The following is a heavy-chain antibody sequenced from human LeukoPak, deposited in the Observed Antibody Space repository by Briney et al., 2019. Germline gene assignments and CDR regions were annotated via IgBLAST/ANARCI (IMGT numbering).Heavy chain of an antibody. V-gene: IGHV4-59*01. CDR2: IYYSGST. Sequence: SETLSLTCTVSGGSISDYYWSWIRQPPGKGLEWIGYIYYSGSTNYNPSLKSRVTISVDTSKNQFPLKLSSVTAADTAVYYCARVGGNSLFNWFDPWGQGTLVTVSS. CDR3: ARVGGNSLFNWFDP. J-gene: IGHJ5*02. D-gene: IGHD4-23*01. CDR1: GGSISDYY.